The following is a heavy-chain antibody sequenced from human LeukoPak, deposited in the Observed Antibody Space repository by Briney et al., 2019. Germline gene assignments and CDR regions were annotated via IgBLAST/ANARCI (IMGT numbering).Heavy chain of an antibody. CDR3: ARDGLLWFGDSTNY. V-gene: IGHV4-38-2*02. CDR2: IYHSGST. Sequence: SETLSLTCAVSGYSISSGYYWGWIRQPPGKGLEWIGSIYHSGSTYYNPSLESRVTISVDTSKNQFSLKLSSVTAADTAVYYCARDGLLWFGDSTNYWGQGTLVTVSS. CDR1: GYSISSGYY. J-gene: IGHJ4*02. D-gene: IGHD3-10*01.